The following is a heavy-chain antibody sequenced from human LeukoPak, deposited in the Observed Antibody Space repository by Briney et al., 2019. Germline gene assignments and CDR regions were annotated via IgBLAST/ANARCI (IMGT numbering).Heavy chain of an antibody. Sequence: GRSLRLSCAASGLSFMIYGLHWVRQAPGKGLEWVAFISNDGSKTYYADSVKGRFTISRDNSKNTLYLQMNNLRVEDTAIYYCAKDRAADSSGYSTYFDYWGQGTLVTVSS. CDR1: GLSFMIYG. V-gene: IGHV3-30*18. CDR3: AKDRAADSSGYSTYFDY. CDR2: ISNDGSKT. D-gene: IGHD3-22*01. J-gene: IGHJ4*02.